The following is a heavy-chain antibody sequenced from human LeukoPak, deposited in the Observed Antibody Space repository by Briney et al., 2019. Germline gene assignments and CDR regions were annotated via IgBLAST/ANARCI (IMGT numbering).Heavy chain of an antibody. Sequence: GGSLGLSCAASGFTFSSYAMSWVRRAPGKGREWVSVISGSGGSTYYADSVQGRFTISRDNSKNTLYLQMNSLRAEDTAVYYCAKRGYDSSGYYGYFDYWAQGTLVTVSS. CDR3: AKRGYDSSGYYGYFDY. J-gene: IGHJ4*02. D-gene: IGHD3-22*01. CDR2: ISGSGGST. V-gene: IGHV3-23*01. CDR1: GFTFSSYA.